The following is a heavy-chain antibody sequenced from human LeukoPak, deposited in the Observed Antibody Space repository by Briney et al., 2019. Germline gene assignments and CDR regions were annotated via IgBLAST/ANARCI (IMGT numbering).Heavy chain of an antibody. Sequence: ASVKVSCKASGYSFTTYYMHWVRQAPGQGREWMGIIKPSGDSKSYAQKFQDRVTMTRDTSTRTVYMELSSLRSEDTAVYYCARVHDSDWYFDYWGQGTLVTVSS. CDR1: GYSFTTYY. CDR2: IKPSGDSK. D-gene: IGHD6-19*01. V-gene: IGHV1-46*01. J-gene: IGHJ4*02. CDR3: ARVHDSDWYFDY.